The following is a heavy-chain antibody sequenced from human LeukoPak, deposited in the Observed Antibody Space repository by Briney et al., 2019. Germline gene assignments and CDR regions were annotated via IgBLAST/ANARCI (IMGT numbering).Heavy chain of an antibody. V-gene: IGHV4-30-4*08. Sequence: SETLSLTCAVSGVSISSGDYYWSWIRQPPGKGLEWIGYIYDSVSTYYNPSLKSRVTMSIDTSKNQFSLKLSSVTAADTAVYYCAREMATIDYWGQGTLVTVSS. CDR1: GVSISSGDYY. CDR3: AREMATIDY. J-gene: IGHJ4*02. CDR2: IYDSVST. D-gene: IGHD5-24*01.